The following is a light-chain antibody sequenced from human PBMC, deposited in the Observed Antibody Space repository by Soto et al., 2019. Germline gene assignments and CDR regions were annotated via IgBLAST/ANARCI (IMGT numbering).Light chain of an antibody. CDR2: SNN. J-gene: IGLJ1*01. V-gene: IGLV1-44*01. CDR3: AVWDDSLNGYV. Sequence: QSVLTQQPSASGTPGQRVTISCSGSSSNIGSNTVNWYQHLPRAAPKLLIQSNNQRPSGVPDRFSGSQSGTSASLAISGLQSEDEADYYCAVWDDSLNGYVFGTGTKLTVL. CDR1: SSNIGSNT.